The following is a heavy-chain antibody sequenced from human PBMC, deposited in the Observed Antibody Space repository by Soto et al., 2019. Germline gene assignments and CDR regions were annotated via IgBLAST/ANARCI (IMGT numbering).Heavy chain of an antibody. V-gene: IGHV3-33*01. CDR2: IWYDGSNK. D-gene: IGHD2-15*01. CDR3: ASNIVVVVAATPPNDAFAI. CDR1: GFTFSSYG. J-gene: IGHJ3*02. Sequence: QVQLVESGGGVVQPGRSLRLSCAASGFTFSSYGMHWVRQAPGKGLEWVAVIWYDGSNKYYADSVKGRFTISRDNSKNTLYLQMNSLRAEDTAVYYCASNIVVVVAATPPNDAFAIWGQGTMVTVSS.